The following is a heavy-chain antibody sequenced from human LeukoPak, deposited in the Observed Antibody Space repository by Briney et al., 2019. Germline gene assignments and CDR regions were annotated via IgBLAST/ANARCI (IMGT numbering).Heavy chain of an antibody. CDR2: IKQDGSEK. V-gene: IGHV3-7*01. J-gene: IGHJ4*02. CDR3: ARGEYGSGSYHIDY. CDR1: GFTFSSYW. D-gene: IGHD3-10*01. Sequence: GGSLRLSCAASGFTFSSYWMSWVRQAPGKWLEWVANIKQDGSEKYYVDSVKGRFTISRDNAKNSLYLQMNSLRAEDTAVYYCARGEYGSGSYHIDYWGQGTLVTVSS.